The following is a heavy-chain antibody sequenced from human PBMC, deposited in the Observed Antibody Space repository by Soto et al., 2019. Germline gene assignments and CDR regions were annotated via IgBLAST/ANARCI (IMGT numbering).Heavy chain of an antibody. D-gene: IGHD4-17*01. V-gene: IGHV3-48*03. CDR3: ARKGDYGWFDP. J-gene: IGHJ5*02. Sequence: GGSLRLSCAASGFTFSSYEMNWVRQAPGKGLEWVSYISSSGSTIYYADSVKGRFTISRDNAKNSLYLQMNSLRAEDTAVDYCARKGDYGWFDPWGQGTLVTVSS. CDR2: ISSSGSTI. CDR1: GFTFSSYE.